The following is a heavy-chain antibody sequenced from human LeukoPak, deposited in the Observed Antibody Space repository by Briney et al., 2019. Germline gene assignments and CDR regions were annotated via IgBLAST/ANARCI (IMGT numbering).Heavy chain of an antibody. CDR1: GYPFTGYY. CDR2: INPNSGGT. CDR3: ARGTAAAPSGALDC. D-gene: IGHD6-13*01. J-gene: IGHJ4*02. Sequence: EASVTVSCTASGYPFTGYYMHWVRQAPGQGLEWMGWINPNSGGTNYAQKFQDRVTMTRDTSISTAYMELSRLRSDDTAIYFCARGTAAAPSGALDCWGQGTLVTVSS. V-gene: IGHV1-2*02.